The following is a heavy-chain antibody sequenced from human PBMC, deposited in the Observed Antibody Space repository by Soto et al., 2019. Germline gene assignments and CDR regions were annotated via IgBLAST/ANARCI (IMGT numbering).Heavy chain of an antibody. CDR2: INSDGNIT. J-gene: IGHJ6*02. CDR3: VRDTQVLRNLGRVSPYYYGMDV. CDR1: GFTFSSYW. Sequence: PGGSLRLSCAASGFTFSSYWMHWVRQAPGKGLVWVSRINSDGNITSYADSVKGRFTISRDNAKNTLYLQMNSLRAEDTAVYYCVRDTQVLRNLGRVSPYYYGMDVWGQGTTVTVSS. D-gene: IGHD5-12*01. V-gene: IGHV3-74*01.